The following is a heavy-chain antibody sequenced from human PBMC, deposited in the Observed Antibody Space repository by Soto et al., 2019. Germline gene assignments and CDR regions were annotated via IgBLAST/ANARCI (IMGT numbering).Heavy chain of an antibody. Sequence: HTYTGSAGPMITSEHYGCRILHETGKGLEWIGYIYYSGVTSYNPSLKSRVTISIDTSKNQFSLILSSVTAADTAFYYCAREGALLFGGNSDYYSTMDVWGHGTTIT. CDR3: AREGALLFGGNSDYYSTMDV. CDR2: IYYSGVT. CDR1: AGPMITSEHY. V-gene: IGHV4-30-4*08. J-gene: IGHJ6*02. D-gene: IGHD2-21*02.